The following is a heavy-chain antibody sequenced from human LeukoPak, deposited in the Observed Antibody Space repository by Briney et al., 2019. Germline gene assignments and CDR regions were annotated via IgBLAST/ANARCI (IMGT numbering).Heavy chain of an antibody. D-gene: IGHD6-19*01. CDR2: IVGSGDTT. V-gene: IGHV3-23*01. CDR1: GFTFSNYA. J-gene: IGHJ4*02. CDR3: AKRHTRGWFYFDY. Sequence: GGSLRLSCAASGFTFSNYAMSWVRQAPGKGLEWVSTIVGSGDTTYYADSVKGRFTISRDNSKSTLFLQMNSLRAEDTAVYYCAKRHTRGWFYFDYWGQGTLVTVSA.